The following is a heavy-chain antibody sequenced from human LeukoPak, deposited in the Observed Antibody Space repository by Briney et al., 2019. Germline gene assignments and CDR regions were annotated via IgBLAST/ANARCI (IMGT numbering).Heavy chain of an antibody. CDR1: GGSISSSSYY. CDR3: ARESMITFGGVIPFDY. CDR2: IYYSGST. Sequence: PSETLSLTCTVSGGSISSSSYYWGWIRQPPGKGLEWIGSIYYSGSTYYNPSLKSRVTISVDTSKNQFSLKLSSVTAADTAVYYCARESMITFGGVIPFDYWGQGTLVTVSS. V-gene: IGHV4-39*07. J-gene: IGHJ4*02. D-gene: IGHD3-16*02.